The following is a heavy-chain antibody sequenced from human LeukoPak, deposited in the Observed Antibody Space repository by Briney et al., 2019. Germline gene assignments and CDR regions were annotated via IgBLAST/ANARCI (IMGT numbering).Heavy chain of an antibody. CDR2: IGTAGNT. J-gene: IGHJ4*02. V-gene: IGHV3-13*01. Sequence: PGGSLRLSCAASGFTFSSHDMHWVRQPTGKGLEWVSVIGTAGNTYYADSVKGRFTISRENARNSLLLQMDNLRAEDTAVYYCARSKSYSSGWTDFDWWGQGILVTVSS. CDR3: ARSKSYSSGWTDFDW. D-gene: IGHD6-19*01. CDR1: GFTFSSHD.